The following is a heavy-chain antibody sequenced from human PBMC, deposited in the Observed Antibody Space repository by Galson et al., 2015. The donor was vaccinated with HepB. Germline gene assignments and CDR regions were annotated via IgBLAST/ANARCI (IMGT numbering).Heavy chain of an antibody. J-gene: IGHJ4*02. D-gene: IGHD3-10*01. Sequence: SLRLSCAASGFTVSSNYMSWVRQAPGKGLEWVSVIYSGGSTYYADSVKGRFTISRDNSKNTLYLQMNSLRAEDTAVYYCARSYYGSGSYIPFDYWGQGTLVTVSS. CDR1: GFTVSSNY. CDR2: IYSGGST. V-gene: IGHV3-53*01. CDR3: ARSYYGSGSYIPFDY.